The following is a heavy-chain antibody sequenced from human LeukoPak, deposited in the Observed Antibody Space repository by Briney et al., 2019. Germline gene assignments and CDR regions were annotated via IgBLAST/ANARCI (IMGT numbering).Heavy chain of an antibody. D-gene: IGHD2-2*01. CDR1: GFTFSSYG. CDR2: IRYDGSNK. CDR3: AKYCSSTSCYYNWFDP. V-gene: IGHV3-30*02. J-gene: IGHJ5*02. Sequence: PGGSLRLSCAASGFTFSSYGMHWVRQAPGKGLEWVAFIRYDGSNKYYADSVKGRFTISRDNSKNTLYLQMNSLRAEDTAVYYCAKYCSSTSCYYNWFDPWGQGTLVTVPS.